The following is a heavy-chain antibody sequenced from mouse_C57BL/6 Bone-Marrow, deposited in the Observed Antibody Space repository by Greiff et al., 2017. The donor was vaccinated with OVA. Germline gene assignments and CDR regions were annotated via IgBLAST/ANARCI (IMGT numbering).Heavy chain of an antibody. CDR1: GFTFSDYG. CDR2: ISSDSSTI. CDR3: ARHPDYDDDEGLAY. V-gene: IGHV5-17*01. D-gene: IGHD2-4*01. J-gene: IGHJ3*01. Sequence: EVKLVESGGGLVKPGGSLKLFCAASGFTFSDYGMHWVRQAPEKGLEWVAYISSDSSTIDYADTVKGRFTISRDNAKNTLYLQMTSLRSEDTAMYYCARHPDYDDDEGLAYWGQGTLVTVSA.